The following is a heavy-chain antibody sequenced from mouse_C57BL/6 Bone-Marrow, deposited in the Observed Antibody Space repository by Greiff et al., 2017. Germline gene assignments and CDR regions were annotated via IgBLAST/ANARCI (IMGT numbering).Heavy chain of an antibody. D-gene: IGHD1-1*01. CDR1: EYEFPSHD. CDR3: ARRGYGSLYWYFDV. J-gene: IGHJ1*03. CDR2: INSDGGST. V-gene: IGHV5-2*03. Sequence: EVKVEESGGGLVQPGESLKLSCESNEYEFPSHDMSWVRKTPEKRLELVAAINSDGGSTYYPDTMERRFIISRDNTKKTLYLQMSSLRSEDTALYYCARRGYGSLYWYFDVWGTGTTVTVSS.